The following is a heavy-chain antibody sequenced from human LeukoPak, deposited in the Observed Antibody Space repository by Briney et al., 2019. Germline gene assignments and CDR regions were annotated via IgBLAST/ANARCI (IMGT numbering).Heavy chain of an antibody. Sequence: AGESLKISCKGSGYRFTNYWIGWVRQMPGKGLEWMGIINPGDSDTRYSPSFQGQVTISADKSISTAYLQWSSLKASDTAMYYCARLLTPGSPPDYWGQGTLVTVSS. CDR3: ARLLTPGSPPDY. V-gene: IGHV5-51*01. D-gene: IGHD1-14*01. CDR1: GYRFTNYW. CDR2: INPGDSDT. J-gene: IGHJ4*02.